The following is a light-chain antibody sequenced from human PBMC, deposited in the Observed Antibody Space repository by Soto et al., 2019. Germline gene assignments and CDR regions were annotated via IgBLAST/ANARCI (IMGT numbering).Light chain of an antibody. J-gene: IGKJ5*01. CDR2: AAS. V-gene: IGKV1-9*01. CDR3: QKLNSFPIT. Sequence: IHWTQAPSFLSASSGDKVSMTFGASQAISSYLAWYQQKPGRAPKLLIYAASTLQSGVPSRFSGSGSGTEFTLTITSLQPEDFATYYCQKLNSFPITFGQGTRLEIK. CDR1: QAISSY.